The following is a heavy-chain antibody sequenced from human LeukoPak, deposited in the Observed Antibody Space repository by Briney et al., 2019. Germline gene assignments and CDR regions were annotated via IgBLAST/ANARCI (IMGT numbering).Heavy chain of an antibody. J-gene: IGHJ5*02. CDR3: ARDLGGLAYYDYVWGKNWFDP. CDR1: GYTFTSYD. CDR2: MNPNTGNT. D-gene: IGHD3-16*01. Sequence: GASVKVSCKASGYTFTSYDINWVRQATGQGLEWMGWMNPNTGNTGYVQKFQGRVTMTRSTSISTAYMELSSLRSDDTAVYYCARDLGGLAYYDYVWGKNWFDPWGQGTLVTVSS. V-gene: IGHV1-8*01.